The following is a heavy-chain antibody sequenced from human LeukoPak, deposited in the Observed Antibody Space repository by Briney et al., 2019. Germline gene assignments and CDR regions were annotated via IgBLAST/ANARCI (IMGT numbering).Heavy chain of an antibody. CDR3: ARGRGFTFSSYYGMDV. CDR2: INHSGST. Sequence: SETLSLTCAVYGGSFSGYYWSWIRQPPGKGLEWIGEINHSGSTNYNPSHKSRVTISVDTSKNQFSLKLSSVTAADTAVYYCARGRGFTFSSYYGMDVWGQGTTVTVSS. J-gene: IGHJ6*02. D-gene: IGHD3-16*01. V-gene: IGHV4-34*01. CDR1: GGSFSGYY.